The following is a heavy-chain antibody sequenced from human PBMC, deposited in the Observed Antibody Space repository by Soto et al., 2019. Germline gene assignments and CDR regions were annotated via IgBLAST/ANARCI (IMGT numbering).Heavy chain of an antibody. CDR2: VYYSGSGST. D-gene: IGHD3-9*01. CDR1: GGSITSGGSY. V-gene: IGHV4-31*03. CDR3: ARDRHFDWLSFFDY. Sequence: QVQLQESGPRLVKPSQTLALTCTVSGGSITSGGSYWSWIRQHPGKGLEWIGYVYYSGSGSTYYNPSLKSRVAMSVDTSKNQFSLKLSSVTAADTAVYYCARDRHFDWLSFFDYWGQGSLVTVSS. J-gene: IGHJ4*02.